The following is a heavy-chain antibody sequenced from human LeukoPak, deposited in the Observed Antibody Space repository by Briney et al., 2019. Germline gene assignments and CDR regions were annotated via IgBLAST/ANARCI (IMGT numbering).Heavy chain of an antibody. Sequence: GGSLRLSCEALGFTFSGYGMHWVGQAPGKGLEWVALISYDENKKYYADSVKGRFTISRDNSKNTLYLQMNSLRNDDTGVYFCARGINYADYWGQGGLVTVSS. CDR1: GFTFSGYG. V-gene: IGHV3-30*19. J-gene: IGHJ4*02. D-gene: IGHD3-16*01. CDR2: ISYDENKK. CDR3: ARGINYADY.